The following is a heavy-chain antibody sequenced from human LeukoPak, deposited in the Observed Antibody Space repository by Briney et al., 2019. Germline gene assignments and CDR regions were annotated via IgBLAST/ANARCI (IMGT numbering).Heavy chain of an antibody. CDR2: ISAYNGNT. J-gene: IGHJ3*02. D-gene: IGHD3-10*01. V-gene: IGHV1-18*01. Sequence: ASVKVSCKASGYTFTSYGISWVRQAPGQGLEWMGWISAYNGNTNYAQKLQGRVTMTTDTSTSTAYMELRSLRSDDTAVYYCARNIWFGESADAFDIWGQGTMVTVSS. CDR3: ARNIWFGESADAFDI. CDR1: GYTFTSYG.